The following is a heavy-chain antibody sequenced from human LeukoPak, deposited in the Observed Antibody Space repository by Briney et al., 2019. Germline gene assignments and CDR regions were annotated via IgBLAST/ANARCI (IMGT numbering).Heavy chain of an antibody. J-gene: IGHJ4*02. CDR2: IKQDGSEK. D-gene: IGHD3/OR15-3a*01. CDR1: GFTFSDYY. V-gene: IGHV3-7*01. CDR3: VRGAWTAYYFDS. Sequence: PGGSLRLSCAASGFTFSDYYMSWVRQAPGKGLEWVANIKQDGSEKYYADSVKGRFTISRDNAKDTLYLQMNSLTAEDTAVYYCVRGAWTAYYFDSWGRGTLVTVSS.